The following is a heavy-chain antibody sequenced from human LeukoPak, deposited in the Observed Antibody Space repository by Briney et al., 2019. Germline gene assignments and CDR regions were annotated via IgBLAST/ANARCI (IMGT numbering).Heavy chain of an antibody. J-gene: IGHJ4*02. V-gene: IGHV4-59*01. D-gene: IGHD1/OR15-1a*01. CDR3: ARENNIPARRYYFDY. Sequence: SETLSLTCTVSGGSISSYYWSWIRQPPGKGLEWIGYIYYSGSTNYNPSLKSRVTISVDTSKNQFSLKLSSVTAADTAVYYCARENNIPARRYYFDYWGQGTLVTVSS. CDR1: GGSISSYY. CDR2: IYYSGST.